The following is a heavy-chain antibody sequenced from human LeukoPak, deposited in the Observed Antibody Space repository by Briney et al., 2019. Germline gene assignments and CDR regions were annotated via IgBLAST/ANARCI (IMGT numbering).Heavy chain of an antibody. J-gene: IGHJ5*02. V-gene: IGHV3-7*01. CDR3: ARSGVVVPAAPVRFDP. D-gene: IGHD2-2*01. CDR2: IKEDGSEK. CDR1: GFTFSSFW. Sequence: GGSLRLSCAASGFTFSSFWMGWVRQAPGKGLEWVANIKEDGSEKYYVDSVKGRFTISRDNAKNSLYLQMNSLRAEDTAVYYCARSGVVVPAAPVRFDPWGQGTLVTVSS.